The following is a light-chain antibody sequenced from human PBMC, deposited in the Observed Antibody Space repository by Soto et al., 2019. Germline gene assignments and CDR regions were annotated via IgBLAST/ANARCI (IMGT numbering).Light chain of an antibody. V-gene: IGKV1-33*01. CDR1: QDISNY. J-gene: IGKJ4*01. CDR3: QQYDNPPLT. CDR2: DAS. Sequence: DIPLTQSPSSLSASGGEIFTITRQASQDISNYLNWHQQKPGTAPKLMIYDASNFATGVPSSFSGSGSGTDFTSTISRLPQEDIVTYYCQQYDNPPLTFGGGTKVDIK.